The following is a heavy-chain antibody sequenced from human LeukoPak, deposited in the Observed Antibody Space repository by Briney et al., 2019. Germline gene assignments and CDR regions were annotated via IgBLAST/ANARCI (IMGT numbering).Heavy chain of an antibody. J-gene: IGHJ4*02. CDR2: IYCTGRT. D-gene: IGHD3-10*01. Sequence: SETLSLTCTVSAGSISNSSYFWAWIRQPPGKGLEYIGTIYCTGRTYYNPSLKSRVTISVDTSKNQFSLNLRSVTAADTAVYYCARTYGSGSGFDYWGQGTLVTVSS. CDR1: AGSISNSSYF. V-gene: IGHV4-39*07. CDR3: ARTYGSGSGFDY.